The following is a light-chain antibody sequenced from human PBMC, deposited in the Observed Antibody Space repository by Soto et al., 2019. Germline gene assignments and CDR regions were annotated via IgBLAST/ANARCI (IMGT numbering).Light chain of an antibody. CDR3: QQSYSTPIT. V-gene: IGKV1-39*01. CDR1: QSVNNDY. Sequence: LSLSPGERATLSCRASQSVNNDYLAWYQQKPGKAPKLLIYGASSLQSGVPSRFSGSGSGTDFILTISSLQPEDFATYYCQQSYSTPITFGQGTRLEIK. J-gene: IGKJ5*01. CDR2: GAS.